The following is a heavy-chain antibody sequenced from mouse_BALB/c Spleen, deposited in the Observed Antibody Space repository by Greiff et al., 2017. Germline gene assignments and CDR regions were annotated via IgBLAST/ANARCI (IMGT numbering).Heavy chain of an antibody. J-gene: IGHJ4*01. Sequence: EVQLQQSGAELVKPGASVKLSCTASGFNIKDTYMHWVKQRPEQGLEWIGRIDPANGNTKYDPKFQGKATITADTSSNTAYLQLSSLTSEDTAVYYCARPGLGRAMDYWGQGTSVTVSS. CDR3: ARPGLGRAMDY. CDR1: GFNIKDTY. V-gene: IGHV14-3*02. CDR2: IDPANGNT. D-gene: IGHD4-1*01.